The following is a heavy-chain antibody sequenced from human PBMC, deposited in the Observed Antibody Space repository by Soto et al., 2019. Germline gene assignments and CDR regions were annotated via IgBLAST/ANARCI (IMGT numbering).Heavy chain of an antibody. CDR3: ARGGGVTTTGDDY. CDR1: GGSINTATHS. J-gene: IGHJ4*02. CDR2: IYHSGST. Sequence: QLQLQESGSGLVKPSQTLSLTCAVSGGSINTATHSWSWIRQPPGKGLEWIGYIYHSGSTYYNPSIKSQVTKSIDNANNKFALGLSSGTAAVTAVYYGARGGGVTTTGDDYWGQGILVTVSS. D-gene: IGHD4-4*01. V-gene: IGHV4-30-2*01.